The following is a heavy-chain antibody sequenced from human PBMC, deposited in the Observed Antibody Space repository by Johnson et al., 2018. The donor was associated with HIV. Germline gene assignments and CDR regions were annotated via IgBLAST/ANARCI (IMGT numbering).Heavy chain of an antibody. CDR3: ARQTTVVSWDAFDI. V-gene: IGHV3-13*01. CDR2: IGTAGDT. D-gene: IGHD4-23*01. J-gene: IGHJ3*02. Sequence: VQLVESGGGLVQPGGSLRLSCAASGFTFSSYDMHWVRQATGKGLEWVSAIGTAGDTYYPGSVKGRFTISRENAKNSLYLQMNSLRAGDTAVYYCARQTTVVSWDAFDIWGQGTMVTVSS. CDR1: GFTFSSYD.